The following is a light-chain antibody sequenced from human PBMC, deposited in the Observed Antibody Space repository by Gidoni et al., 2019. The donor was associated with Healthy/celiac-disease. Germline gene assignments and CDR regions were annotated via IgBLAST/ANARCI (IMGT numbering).Light chain of an antibody. CDR2: AAS. CDR3: QQSYSTPPIT. Sequence: DIQMTQSPSSLSASVGDRVTITCRASQNISSYLNWYQQKPGKAPKILIYAASSLQSGVPSRFSGSGSGTDFTLTISSLQPEDFATYYCQQSYSTPPITCGQGTRLEIK. CDR1: QNISSY. V-gene: IGKV1-39*01. J-gene: IGKJ5*01.